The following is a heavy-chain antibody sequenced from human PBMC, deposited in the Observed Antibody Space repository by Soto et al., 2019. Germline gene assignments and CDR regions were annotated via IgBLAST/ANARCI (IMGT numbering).Heavy chain of an antibody. CDR3: GMLRGRSFFAY. J-gene: IGHJ4*02. Sequence: SXTPSLTCTVSGGSISSSSYYWGWIRQPXGKGMESIGXASYSXPTYYHHSLEXXVTLSVDTXKNHFSLKPTSVNAADTDVYYCGMLRGRSFFAYWGKGALVTVYS. CDR2: ASYSXPT. V-gene: IGHV4-39*02. CDR1: GGSISSSSYY. D-gene: IGHD3-10*02.